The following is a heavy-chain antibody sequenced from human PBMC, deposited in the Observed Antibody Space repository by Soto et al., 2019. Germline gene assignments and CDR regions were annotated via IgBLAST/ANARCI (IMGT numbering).Heavy chain of an antibody. D-gene: IGHD6-19*01. CDR3: AREAVARIWFDP. CDR1: GFTFSSYG. Sequence: GGSLRLSCAASGFTFSSYGMHWVRQAPGKGLEWVAVIWYDGSNKYYADSVKGRFTISRDNSKNTLYLQMNSLRAEDTAVYYCAREAVARIWFDPWGQGTLVTVSS. V-gene: IGHV3-33*01. J-gene: IGHJ5*02. CDR2: IWYDGSNK.